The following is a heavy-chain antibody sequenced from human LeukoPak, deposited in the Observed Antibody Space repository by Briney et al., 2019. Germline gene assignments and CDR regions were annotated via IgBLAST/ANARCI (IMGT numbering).Heavy chain of an antibody. CDR2: INHSGST. D-gene: IGHD3-3*01. J-gene: IGHJ4*02. CDR1: GGSFSGYY. Sequence: SETLSLTCAVYGGSFSGYYWSWIRQPPGKGLEWIGEINHSGSTNYNPSLKSRVTISVDTSKNQSSLKLSSVTAADTAVYYCARGPPYYDFWSGYYSYFDYWGQGTLVTVSS. V-gene: IGHV4-34*01. CDR3: ARGPPYYDFWSGYYSYFDY.